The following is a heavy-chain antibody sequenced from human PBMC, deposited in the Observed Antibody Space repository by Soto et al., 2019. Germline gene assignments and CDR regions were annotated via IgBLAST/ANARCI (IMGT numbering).Heavy chain of an antibody. J-gene: IGHJ6*02. CDR2: MNPNSGNT. Sequence: ASVKVSCKASGYTFTSYDINWVRQATGQGLEWMGWMNPNSGNTGYAQKFQGRVTMTRNTSISTAYMELSSLRSEDTAVYYCARGGNVLRSQNYYYYGMDVWGQGTTVTVSS. CDR1: GYTFTSYD. D-gene: IGHD4-17*01. CDR3: ARGGNVLRSQNYYYYGMDV. V-gene: IGHV1-8*01.